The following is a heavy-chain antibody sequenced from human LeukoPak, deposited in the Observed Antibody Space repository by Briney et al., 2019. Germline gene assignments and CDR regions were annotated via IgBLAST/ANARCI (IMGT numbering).Heavy chain of an antibody. CDR1: GFTFSSYS. Sequence: GGSLRLSCAASGFTFSSYSMNWVRQAPGKGLEWVSSISSSSSYIYYADSVKSRFTISRDNAKNSLYLQMNSLRAEDTAVYYCASPPCSSTSCYTSNWYFDLWGRGTLVTVSS. CDR3: ASPPCSSTSCYTSNWYFDL. D-gene: IGHD2-2*02. V-gene: IGHV3-21*01. J-gene: IGHJ2*01. CDR2: ISSSSSYI.